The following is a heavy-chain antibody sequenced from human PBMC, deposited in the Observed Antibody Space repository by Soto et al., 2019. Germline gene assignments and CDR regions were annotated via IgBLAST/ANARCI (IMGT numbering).Heavy chain of an antibody. CDR1: GFTFSSYA. D-gene: IGHD3-22*01. J-gene: IGHJ4*02. Sequence: SLRLSCAASGFTFSSYAMSWVRQAPGKGLEWVSAISGSGGSTYYADSVKGRFTISRDNSKNTLYLQMNSLRAEDTAVYYCRSDSSGYFHFDYWGQGTLVTVSS. CDR3: RSDSSGYFHFDY. CDR2: ISGSGGST. V-gene: IGHV3-23*01.